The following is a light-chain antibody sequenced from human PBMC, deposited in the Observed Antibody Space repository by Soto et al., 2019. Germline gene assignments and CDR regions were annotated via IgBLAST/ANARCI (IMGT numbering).Light chain of an antibody. CDR2: LNRDGSH. CDR3: QTWGTGIVI. V-gene: IGLV4-69*01. J-gene: IGLJ2*01. CDR1: SGHSNYA. Sequence: QPVLTQSPSASASLGASVKLTCTLSSGHSNYAIAWHQQQPEKGPRYLMKLNRDGSHSKGDGIPNRFSGSSSGAERYLTISSLQSEDEADYYCQTWGTGIVIFGGGTKHRP.